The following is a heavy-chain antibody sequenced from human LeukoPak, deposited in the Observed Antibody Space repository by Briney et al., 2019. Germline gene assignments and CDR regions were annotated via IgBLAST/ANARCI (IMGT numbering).Heavy chain of an antibody. CDR2: IRSNLYGGTP. V-gene: IGHV3-49*02. J-gene: IGHJ4*02. CDR3: TRDQTPYY. Sequence: LSLTCTVSGYSITRGYFWGWIRQSPGKGLEWVGFIRSNLYGGTPEYAASVKGRFTISRDDSNSIAYLEMDSLKTDDTAVYYCTRDQTPYYWGQGTLVTVSS. CDR1: GYSITRGYF.